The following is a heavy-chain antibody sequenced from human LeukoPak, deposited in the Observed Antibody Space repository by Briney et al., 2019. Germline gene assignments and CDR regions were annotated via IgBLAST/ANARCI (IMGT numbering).Heavy chain of an antibody. CDR1: GFTVSSNY. Sequence: GGPLRLSCAASGFTVSSNYMSWVRQAPGKGLEWVSVIYSGGSTYYADSVKGRFTISRDNSKNTLYLQMNSLRAEDTAVYYRARPRDGYDDAFDIWGQGTMVTVSS. V-gene: IGHV3-66*02. D-gene: IGHD5-24*01. CDR3: ARPRDGYDDAFDI. J-gene: IGHJ3*02. CDR2: IYSGGST.